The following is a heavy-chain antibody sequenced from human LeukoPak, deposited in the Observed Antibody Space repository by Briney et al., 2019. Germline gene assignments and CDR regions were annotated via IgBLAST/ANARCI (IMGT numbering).Heavy chain of an antibody. CDR2: ISYDGSNK. CDR3: ARENRDSSSWYSRAYYYYGMDV. D-gene: IGHD6-13*01. J-gene: IGHJ6*02. Sequence: PGGSLRLSCAASGFTFSSYAMHWVRQAPGKGLEWVAVISYDGSNKYYADSVKGRFTISRDNSKNTLYLQMNSLRAEDTAVYYCARENRDSSSWYSRAYYYYGMDVWGQGTTVTVSS. CDR1: GFTFSSYA. V-gene: IGHV3-30*14.